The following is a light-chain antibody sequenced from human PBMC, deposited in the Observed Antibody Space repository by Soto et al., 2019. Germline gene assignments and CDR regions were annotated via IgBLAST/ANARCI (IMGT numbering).Light chain of an antibody. V-gene: IGKV3-20*01. CDR3: QQYGSPPLT. J-gene: IGKJ4*01. Sequence: EIVLTQSPGTLSLSPGERATLSCRASQSVSNNYLAWYQQKPGQAPRLLISGASSRATGIPDRFNGSGSGTDFTLTISRLEPEDFAGYYCQQYGSPPLTFGGGTKGEIK. CDR2: GAS. CDR1: QSVSNNY.